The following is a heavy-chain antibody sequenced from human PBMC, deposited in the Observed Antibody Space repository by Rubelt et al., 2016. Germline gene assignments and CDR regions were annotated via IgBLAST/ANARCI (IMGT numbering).Heavy chain of an antibody. V-gene: IGHV3-30*04. D-gene: IGHD2-2*01. CDR2: ISYDGSNK. Sequence: QVRLVESGGGVVQPGRSLRLSCAASGYTFSSYAMHWVRQAPGKGLEWVAVISYDGSNKYYADSVKGRLTISRDNSKNTLDLQMNSLRAEDTAVYYCAREITPADLDWGQGTLVTVSS. J-gene: IGHJ4*02. CDR1: GYTFSSYA. CDR3: AREITPADLD.